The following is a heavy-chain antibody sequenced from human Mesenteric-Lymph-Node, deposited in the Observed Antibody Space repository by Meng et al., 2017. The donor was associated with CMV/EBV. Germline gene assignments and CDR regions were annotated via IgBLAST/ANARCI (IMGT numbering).Heavy chain of an antibody. D-gene: IGHD3-3*01. CDR1: GYSFTSYW. Sequence: GESLKISCKGSGYSFTSYWIGWVRQMPGKGLEWMGIIYPGDSDTRYSPSFQGQVTISADKSISAAYLQWSSLKASDTAMYYCARAYYDFWSAYSTKAFDIWGQGTMVTVSS. CDR3: ARAYYDFWSAYSTKAFDI. J-gene: IGHJ3*02. CDR2: IYPGDSDT. V-gene: IGHV5-51*01.